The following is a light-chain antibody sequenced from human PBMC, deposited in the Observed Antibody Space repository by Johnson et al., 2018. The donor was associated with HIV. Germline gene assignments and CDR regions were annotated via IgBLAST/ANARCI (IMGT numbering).Light chain of an antibody. Sequence: QPVLTQPPSVSAAPGQKVTISCSGSSYNVGSSFVSWYRQVTGTAHKLLIYDNNKRPSGIPGRFSGSKSGPSATLGITGLQTGDEADYYCGTWDSSLTSYVFGAGTKVTVL. CDR2: DNN. V-gene: IGLV1-51*01. J-gene: IGLJ1*01. CDR1: SYNVGSSF. CDR3: GTWDSSLTSYV.